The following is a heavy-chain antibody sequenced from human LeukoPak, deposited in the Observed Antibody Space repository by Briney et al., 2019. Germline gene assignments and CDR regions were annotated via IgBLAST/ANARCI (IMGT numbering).Heavy chain of an antibody. CDR2: ISDSGRST. J-gene: IGHJ1*01. Sequence: GGSLRLSCAASGFTFSSYAVSWVRQAPGKGLEWVSVISDSGRSTYYADSVKDRFTISRDNSKNTLYLQTNSLRAEDTAVYYCAKDNLIAAAGTDREYFQHWGQGTLVTVSS. CDR3: AKDNLIAAAGTDREYFQH. CDR1: GFTFSSYA. D-gene: IGHD6-13*01. V-gene: IGHV3-23*01.